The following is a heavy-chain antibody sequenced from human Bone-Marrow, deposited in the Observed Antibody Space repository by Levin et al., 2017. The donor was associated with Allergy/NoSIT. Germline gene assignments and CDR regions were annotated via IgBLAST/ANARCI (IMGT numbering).Heavy chain of an antibody. Sequence: GGSLRLSCAASEFTFSTYVMSWVRQAPGKGLEWVSAISGSSGSTYYADSVKGRFTISRDNSKSTLYLQMDSLRAEDTAVYYCAKGSGTARPYYFDSWGQGTLVTVSS. J-gene: IGHJ4*02. CDR2: ISGSSGST. V-gene: IGHV3-23*01. CDR1: EFTFSTYV. CDR3: AKGSGTARPYYFDS. D-gene: IGHD6-6*01.